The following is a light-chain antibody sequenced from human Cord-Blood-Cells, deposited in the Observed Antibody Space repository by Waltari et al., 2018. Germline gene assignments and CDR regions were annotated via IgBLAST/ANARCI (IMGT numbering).Light chain of an antibody. J-gene: IGLJ3*02. CDR1: SRDVGGYNY. V-gene: IGLV2-14*01. CDR2: DVS. Sequence: QSALTQPASASGSPGQSITISCTGTSRDVGGYNYVSWYQQHPGKAPKLMIYDVSNRPSGVSNRFSGSKSGNTASLTISGLQAEDEADYYCSSYTSSSTWVFGGGTKLTVL. CDR3: SSYTSSSTWV.